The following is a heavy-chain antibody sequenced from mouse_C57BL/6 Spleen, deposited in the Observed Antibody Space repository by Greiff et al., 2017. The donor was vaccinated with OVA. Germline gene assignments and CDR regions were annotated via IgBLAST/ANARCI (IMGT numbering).Heavy chain of an antibody. V-gene: IGHV5-16*01. J-gene: IGHJ4*01. Sequence: EVMLVESEGGLVQPGSSMKLSCTASGFTFSDSYMAWVRQVPEKGLEWVANINYDGSSTYYLDSLKSRFLLSRDNAKNILYLQMSSLKSEDTATYYCARARWLLGYYYAMDYWGQGTSVTVSS. D-gene: IGHD2-3*01. CDR2: INYDGSST. CDR3: ARARWLLGYYYAMDY. CDR1: GFTFSDSY.